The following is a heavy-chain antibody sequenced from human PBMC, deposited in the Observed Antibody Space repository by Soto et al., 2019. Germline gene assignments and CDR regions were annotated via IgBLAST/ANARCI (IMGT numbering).Heavy chain of an antibody. CDR2: ISYDGSNK. V-gene: IGHV3-30*18. CDR3: AKEAMTTGPFDY. D-gene: IGHD4-4*01. Sequence: QVQLVESGGGVVQPGRSLRLSCAASGFTFSSYGMHWVRQAPGKGLEWVAVISYDGSNKYYADSVKGRFTISRDNSKNTLYLQMNSLRAEDTAVYYCAKEAMTTGPFDYWGQGTLVTVSS. CDR1: GFTFSSYG. J-gene: IGHJ4*02.